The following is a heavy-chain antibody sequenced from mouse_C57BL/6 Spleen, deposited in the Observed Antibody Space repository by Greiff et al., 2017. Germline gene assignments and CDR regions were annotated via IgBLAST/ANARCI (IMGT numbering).Heavy chain of an antibody. CDR3: TRWGYYGSSPYYFDY. V-gene: IGHV1-15*01. CDR1: GYTFTDYE. CDR2: IDPETGGT. Sequence: QVHVKQSGAELVRPGASVTLSCKASGYTFTDYEMHWVKQTPVHGLEWIGAIDPETGGTAYNQKFKGKDILTADKSSSTAYMELRSLTSEDSAVYYCTRWGYYGSSPYYFDYRGQGTTLTVSS. J-gene: IGHJ2*01. D-gene: IGHD1-1*01.